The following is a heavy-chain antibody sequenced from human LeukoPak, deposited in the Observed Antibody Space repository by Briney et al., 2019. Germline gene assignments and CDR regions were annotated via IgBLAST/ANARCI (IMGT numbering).Heavy chain of an antibody. CDR3: TTGTWIQLWLADY. J-gene: IGHJ4*02. CDR1: GFTFSNAC. V-gene: IGHV3-15*01. D-gene: IGHD5-18*01. CDR2: VKTKTDGGTT. Sequence: SGGSLRLSCAASGFTFSNACMSWVRQAPGKGLEWVGHVKTKTDGGTTDYAAPVKGRFTISRDDSKNTLYLQRNSLKTEDTAVYYCTTGTWIQLWLADYWGQGTLVTVSS.